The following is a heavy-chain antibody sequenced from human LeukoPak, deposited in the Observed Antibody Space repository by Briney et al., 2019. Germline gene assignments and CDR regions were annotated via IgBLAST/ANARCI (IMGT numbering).Heavy chain of an antibody. CDR1: GYTFTAYY. D-gene: IGHD3-22*01. V-gene: IGHV1-2*02. CDR3: ARDTSGYYHFDL. CDR2: ISPNSGGT. J-gene: IGHJ2*01. Sequence: ASVKVSCKASGYTFTAYYIHWVRQAPGQGLEWMGWISPNSGGTKYVQKFQGRVTMTRDTSISTAYMELSRLRSDDTAVYYCARDTSGYYHFDLWGRGTLVTVSS.